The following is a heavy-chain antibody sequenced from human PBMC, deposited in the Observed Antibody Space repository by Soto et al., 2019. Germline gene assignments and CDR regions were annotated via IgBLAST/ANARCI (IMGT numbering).Heavy chain of an antibody. J-gene: IGHJ4*02. CDR3: AKTLYYYDSSGYQ. D-gene: IGHD3-22*01. CDR1: GFTFSSYA. CDR2: ISGSGGST. V-gene: IGHV3-23*01. Sequence: EVQLLESGGSLVQPGGSLRLSCAASGFTFSSYAMRWVRQAPGKGLEWVSAISGSGGSTYYADSVKGRFTISRDNSKNTLYLKMNSLRAVDTAVYYCAKTLYYYDSSGYQWGQGTLVTVSS.